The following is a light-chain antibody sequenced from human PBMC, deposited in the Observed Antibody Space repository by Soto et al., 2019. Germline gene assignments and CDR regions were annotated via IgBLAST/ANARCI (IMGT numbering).Light chain of an antibody. Sequence: EIVMTQSPATLSVSTGERATLSCRASQSVSSYLAWYQQKPGQAPRLLIYDASNRATGIPARFSGSGSGTDFTLTISSLEPEDFAVYCCQQRSNLPLITFGQGTRLEI. CDR2: DAS. V-gene: IGKV3-11*01. J-gene: IGKJ5*01. CDR1: QSVSSY. CDR3: QQRSNLPLIT.